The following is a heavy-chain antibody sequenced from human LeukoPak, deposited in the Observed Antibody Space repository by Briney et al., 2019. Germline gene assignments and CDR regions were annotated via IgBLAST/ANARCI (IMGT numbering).Heavy chain of an antibody. V-gene: IGHV5-51*01. CDR1: GYGFTSYW. D-gene: IGHD6-6*01. CDR3: AKAARPYYFDY. CDR2: IYPGDSDT. Sequence: GESLQISCKGSGYGFTSYWIGWVRQMPGKGLEWMGIIYPGDSDTRYSPSFQGQVTISADKSISTAYLQWSSLKASDTAMYYCAKAARPYYFDYWGQGTLVTVSS. J-gene: IGHJ4*02.